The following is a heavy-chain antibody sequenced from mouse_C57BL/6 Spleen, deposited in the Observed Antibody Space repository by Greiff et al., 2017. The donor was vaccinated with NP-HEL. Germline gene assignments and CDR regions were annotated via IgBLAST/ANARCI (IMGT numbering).Heavy chain of an antibody. D-gene: IGHD2-3*01. Sequence: QVQLKQSGPELVKPGASVKISCKASGYAFSSSWMNWVKQRPGKGLEWIGRIYPGDGDTNYNGKFKGKATLTADKSSSTAYMQLSSLTSEDSAVYCCARDGGIRDFDYWGQGTTLTVSS. CDR3: ARDGGIRDFDY. CDR1: GYAFSSSW. V-gene: IGHV1-82*01. J-gene: IGHJ2*01. CDR2: IYPGDGDT.